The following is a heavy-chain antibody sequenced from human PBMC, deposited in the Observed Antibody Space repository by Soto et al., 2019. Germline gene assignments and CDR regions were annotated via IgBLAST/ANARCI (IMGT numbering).Heavy chain of an antibody. CDR3: ARVLGAGAYGSGSYSTDY. J-gene: IGHJ4*02. CDR1: GGSVSSGSYY. D-gene: IGHD3-10*01. V-gene: IGHV4-61*01. Sequence: SETLSLTCTVSGGSVSSGSYYWSWIRQPPGKGLEWIGYIYYSGSTNYNPSLKSRVTISVDTSKNQFSLKLSSVTAADTAVYYCARVLGAGAYGSGSYSTDYWGQGTLVTVSS. CDR2: IYYSGST.